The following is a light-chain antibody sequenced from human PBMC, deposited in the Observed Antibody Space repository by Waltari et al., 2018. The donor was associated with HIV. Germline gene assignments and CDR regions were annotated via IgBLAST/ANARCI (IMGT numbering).Light chain of an antibody. CDR2: AAS. CDR1: QGISSN. CDR3: QHLNSFPPCT. V-gene: IGKV1-9*01. J-gene: IGKJ3*01. Sequence: DFPLTQSPSFLSATVADRVVITCRASQGISSNLAWYQQKPGLAPKLLISAASSLPSGVPSRFSGGGSGTQFTLTIRNLQPEEFATYYCQHLNSFPPCTFGPGTTVDVK.